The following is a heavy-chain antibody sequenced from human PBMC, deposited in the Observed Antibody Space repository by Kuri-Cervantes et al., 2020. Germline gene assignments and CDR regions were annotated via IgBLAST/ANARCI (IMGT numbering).Heavy chain of an antibody. V-gene: IGHV4-34*01. CDR3: ARDTAAGPRTNNWFDP. D-gene: IGHD6-13*01. Sequence: SQTLSLTCAVYGGSFSGYYWSWIRQPPGKGLEWIGEINHSGSTNYNPSLKSRVTISVDKSKNQFSLKLSSVTAADTAVYYCARDTAAGPRTNNWFDPWGQGTLVTVSS. J-gene: IGHJ5*02. CDR1: GGSFSGYY. CDR2: INHSGST.